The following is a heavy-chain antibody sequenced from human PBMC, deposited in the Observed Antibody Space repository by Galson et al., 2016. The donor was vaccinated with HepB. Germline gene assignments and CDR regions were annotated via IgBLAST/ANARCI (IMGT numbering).Heavy chain of an antibody. D-gene: IGHD4-17*01. CDR3: ARKSPYGDYHLDS. V-gene: IGHV3-21*01. CDR1: GFTLSSHT. CDR2: ISSSATTYI. Sequence: SLRLSCAGSGFTLSSHTMNWVRQAPGKGLEWVSSISSSATTYIYYADSVKGRFTVSSDNAKNSLFLQMNSLIAEDTAINYCARKSPYGDYHLDSWGQGTLVTVSS. J-gene: IGHJ4*02.